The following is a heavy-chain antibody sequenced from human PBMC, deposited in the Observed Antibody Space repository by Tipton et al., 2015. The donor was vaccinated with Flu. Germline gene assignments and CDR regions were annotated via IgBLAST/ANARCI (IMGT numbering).Heavy chain of an antibody. CDR1: GYTFTSYD. J-gene: IGHJ3*02. D-gene: IGHD2-21*01. CDR3: ARGLPSYCGGDCYRANDAFDI. CDR2: MNPNSGNT. V-gene: IGHV1-8*01. Sequence: QSGAEVKKPGASVKVCCKASGYTFTSYDINWVRQATGQGLEWMGWMNPNSGNTGYAQKFQGRVTMTRNTSISTAYMELSSLRSEDTAVYYCARGLPSYCGGDCYRANDAFDIWGQGTMVTVSS.